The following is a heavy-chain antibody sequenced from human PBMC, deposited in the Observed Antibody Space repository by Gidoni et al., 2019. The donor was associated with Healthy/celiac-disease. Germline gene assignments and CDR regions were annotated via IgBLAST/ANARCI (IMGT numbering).Heavy chain of an antibody. V-gene: IGHV4-39*07. CDR1: GGSISSSSYY. CDR2: IYYRGST. CDR3: ARGGDSYGHSLSY. D-gene: IGHD5-18*01. J-gene: IGHJ4*02. Sequence: QLQLQESGPGLVKPSETLSLTCTVPGGSISSSSYYWGWIRQPPGKGLEWIGSIYYRGSTYYSPSPKSRVTISVDTSKNQFSLKLSSVPAADTAVYYCARGGDSYGHSLSYWGQGTLVTVSS.